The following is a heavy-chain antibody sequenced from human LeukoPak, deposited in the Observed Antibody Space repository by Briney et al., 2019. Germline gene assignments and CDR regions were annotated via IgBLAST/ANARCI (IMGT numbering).Heavy chain of an antibody. D-gene: IGHD6-13*01. CDR1: GFTFSSYA. CDR2: ISGSGGST. Sequence: GGSLRLSCAASGFTFSSYAMSWVRQAPGKGLEWVSTISGSGGSTYYADSVKGRFTISRDNSKNTLYLQINSLRAEDTAVYYCAKVEQQLVFDYWGQGTLVTVSS. V-gene: IGHV3-23*01. J-gene: IGHJ4*02. CDR3: AKVEQQLVFDY.